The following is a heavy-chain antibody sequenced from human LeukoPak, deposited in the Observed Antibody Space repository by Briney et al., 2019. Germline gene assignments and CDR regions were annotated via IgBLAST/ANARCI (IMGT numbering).Heavy chain of an antibody. CDR1: GFAFSSYW. J-gene: IGHJ3*02. D-gene: IGHD2-21*01. V-gene: IGHV3-74*01. CDR3: ARVGDYYAFDI. CDR2: IKSDGSST. Sequence: GGSLRLSCAASGFAFSSYWMPWVRQAPGKGLVWVTRIKSDGSSTTYADSVKGRFTISRDNAKNTLFLQMNSLRGEDTAVYYCARVGDYYAFDIWGQGTMVTVSS.